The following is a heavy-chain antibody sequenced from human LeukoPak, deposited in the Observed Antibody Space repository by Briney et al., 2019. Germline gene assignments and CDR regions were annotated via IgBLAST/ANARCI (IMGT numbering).Heavy chain of an antibody. CDR3: AKDSTGEYYDFWSGYYNY. J-gene: IGHJ4*02. CDR1: GFTFSSYA. Sequence: PGGSLRLSCAASGFTFSSYAMSWVRQAPGKGLEWVSAISGSGGSTYYADSVKGRFTISRDNSKNTLYLQMNSLRAEDTAVYYCAKDSTGEYYDFWSGYYNYWGQGTLVTVSS. CDR2: ISGSGGST. V-gene: IGHV3-23*01. D-gene: IGHD3-3*01.